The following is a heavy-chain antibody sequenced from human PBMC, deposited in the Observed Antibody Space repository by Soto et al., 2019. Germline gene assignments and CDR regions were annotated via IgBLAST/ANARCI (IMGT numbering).Heavy chain of an antibody. CDR2: VKSKTDGGAT. V-gene: IGHV3-15*01. J-gene: IGHJ4*02. D-gene: IGHD5-12*01. CDR1: GFTFYNTW. CDR3: TTDRRSGYDPQFDF. Sequence: EVQLVESGGDLVKPGGSLRLSCTASGFTFYNTWMSWVRQAPGKGLEWVGRVKSKTDGGATDYTAPVKGRFTISRDDSQNTLYLQMNSLQTDDTAVYYCTTDRRSGYDPQFDFWGQGTLVTVSS.